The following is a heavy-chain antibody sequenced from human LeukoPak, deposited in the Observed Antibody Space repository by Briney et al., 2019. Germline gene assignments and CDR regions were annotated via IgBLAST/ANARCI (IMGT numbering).Heavy chain of an antibody. CDR1: GFTVSSNY. V-gene: IGHV3-53*01. CDR2: IYSGGST. CDR3: ARDRVSLFDY. Sequence: GGSLRLSCAASGFTVSSNYMSWVRQAPGKGLEWVSVIYSGGSTYYADSVKGRFTISRDNSKNALYLQMNSLRAEDTAVYYCARDRVSLFDYWGQGTLVTVSS. J-gene: IGHJ4*02.